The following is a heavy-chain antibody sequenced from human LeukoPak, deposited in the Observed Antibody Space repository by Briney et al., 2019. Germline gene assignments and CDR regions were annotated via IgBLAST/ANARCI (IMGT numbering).Heavy chain of an antibody. CDR3: ARVTGIAAAEDYFDY. Sequence: ASVKASRKASGYTFTSYGISWVRQAPGQGLEWMGWFSAYNGNTNYAQKLQGRVTMTTDTSTSTAYMELRSLRSDDTAVYYCARVTGIAAAEDYFDYWGQGTLVTVSS. J-gene: IGHJ4*02. CDR1: GYTFTSYG. V-gene: IGHV1-18*01. CDR2: FSAYNGNT. D-gene: IGHD6-13*01.